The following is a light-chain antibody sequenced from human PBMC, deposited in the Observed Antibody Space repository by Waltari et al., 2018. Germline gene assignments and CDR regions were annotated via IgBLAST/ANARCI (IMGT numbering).Light chain of an antibody. CDR2: VNSDGSH. V-gene: IGLV4-69*01. J-gene: IGLJ3*02. Sequence: QLVLTQSPSLSASLGASVKLTCTLSSGHSSNVIAWHQQQPEKGPRYLMKVNSDGSHSKGDEIPDRFSGSSSGAERHLTISSLQSEDEADYYCQTGGHGTWVFGGGT. CDR1: SGHSSNV. CDR3: QTGGHGTWV.